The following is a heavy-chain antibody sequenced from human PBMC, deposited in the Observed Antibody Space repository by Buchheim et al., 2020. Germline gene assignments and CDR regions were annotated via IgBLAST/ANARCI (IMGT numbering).Heavy chain of an antibody. CDR2: IYHSGST. V-gene: IGHV4-4*02. CDR1: GGSISSSNW. CDR3: ASGEGYCSGGSCYGSSYYYYGMDV. J-gene: IGHJ6*02. D-gene: IGHD2-15*01. Sequence: QVQLQESGPGLVKPSGTLSLTCAVSGGSISSSNWWSWVRQPPGKGLEWIGEIYHSGSTNYNPSLTSRVTISVDQSKNQFSPKLSSVTAADTAVYYCASGEGYCSGGSCYGSSYYYYGMDVWGQGTT.